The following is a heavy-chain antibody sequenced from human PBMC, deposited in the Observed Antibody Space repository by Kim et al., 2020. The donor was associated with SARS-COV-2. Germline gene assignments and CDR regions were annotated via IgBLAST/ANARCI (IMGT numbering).Heavy chain of an antibody. CDR1: GFTFSSYA. V-gene: IGHV3-23*01. CDR3: AKDAFSSTSCYEVDY. Sequence: GGSLRLSCAASGFTFSSYAMSWVRQAPGKGLEWVSAISGSGGSTYYADSVKGRFTIYRDNSKNTLYLQMNSLRAEDTAVYYCAKDAFSSTSCYEVDYWGQGTLVTVSS. CDR2: ISGSGGST. D-gene: IGHD2-2*01. J-gene: IGHJ4*02.